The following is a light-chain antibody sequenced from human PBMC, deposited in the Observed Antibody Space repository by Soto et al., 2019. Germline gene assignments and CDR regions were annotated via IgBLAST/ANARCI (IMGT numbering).Light chain of an antibody. Sequence: QSALTQPASVSGSPGQSITISCTGTSSDGGGYNYVSWYQQHPGKAPKLMIYDVTLRPSGVPDRFSGSKSGNTASLTISGLQAEDEADYYCCSYAGSFTWVFGGGTKVTVL. CDR1: SSDGGGYNY. CDR2: DVT. V-gene: IGLV2-11*01. J-gene: IGLJ3*02. CDR3: CSYAGSFTWV.